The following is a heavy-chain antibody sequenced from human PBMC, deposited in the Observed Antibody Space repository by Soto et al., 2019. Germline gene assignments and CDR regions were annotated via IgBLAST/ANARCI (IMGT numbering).Heavy chain of an antibody. Sequence: GGSLRLSCAASGFTFSSYGMHWVRQAPGKGLEWVAVISYDGSNKYYADSVKGRFTISRDNSKNTLYLQMNSLRAEDTAVYYCAKVDAYDILTGYPTKNYYYYGMDVWGQGTTVTVSS. CDR1: GFTFSSYG. J-gene: IGHJ6*02. V-gene: IGHV3-30*18. D-gene: IGHD3-9*01. CDR3: AKVDAYDILTGYPTKNYYYYGMDV. CDR2: ISYDGSNK.